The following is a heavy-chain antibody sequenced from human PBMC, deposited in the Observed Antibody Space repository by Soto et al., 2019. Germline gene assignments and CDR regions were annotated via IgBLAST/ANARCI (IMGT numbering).Heavy chain of an antibody. V-gene: IGHV1-69*13. J-gene: IGHJ5*02. CDR2: IIPIFGTA. CDR3: ARGHQIEYYYGSGTPGWFDP. CDR1: GGTFSSYA. D-gene: IGHD3-10*01. Sequence: SVKVSCKASGGTFSSYAISWVRQAPGQGLEWMGGIIPIFGTANYAQKFQGRVTITADESTSTAYMELSSLRSEDTAVYYCARGHQIEYYYGSGTPGWFDPWGQGTLVTVSS.